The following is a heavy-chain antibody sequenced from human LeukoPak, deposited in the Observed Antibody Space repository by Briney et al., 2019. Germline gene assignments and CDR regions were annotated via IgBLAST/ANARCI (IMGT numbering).Heavy chain of an antibody. V-gene: IGHV3-30*14. Sequence: GGSLRLSCAAFGFTFSSYAMHWVRQAPGKGLEWVAVISYDGSNKYYADSVKGRFTISRDNSKNTLYLQMNSLRAEDTAVYYCARCVAPYYYDSSGSYIACWGQGTLVTAYS. CDR3: ARCVAPYYYDSSGSYIAC. J-gene: IGHJ4*02. D-gene: IGHD3-22*01. CDR2: ISYDGSNK. CDR1: GFTFSSYA.